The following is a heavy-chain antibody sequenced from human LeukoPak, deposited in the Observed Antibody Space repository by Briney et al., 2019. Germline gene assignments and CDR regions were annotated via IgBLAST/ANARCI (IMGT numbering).Heavy chain of an antibody. CDR2: INPNSGGT. V-gene: IGHV1-2*02. J-gene: IGHJ6*03. CDR3: ARQWPITILSRYYYYMDV. Sequence: ASVKVSCKASGYTFTSYGISWVRRAPGQGLEWMGWINPNSGGTNYAQKFQGRVTMTRDTSISTAYMELSRLRSDDTAVYYCARQWPITILSRYYYYMDVWGKGTTVTVSS. CDR1: GYTFTSYG. D-gene: IGHD3-3*01.